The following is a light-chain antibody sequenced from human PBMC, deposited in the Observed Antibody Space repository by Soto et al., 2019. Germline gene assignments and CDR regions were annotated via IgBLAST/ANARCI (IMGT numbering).Light chain of an antibody. CDR3: QQYNNWPPLT. V-gene: IGKV3D-15*01. CDR1: QSVSSN. Sequence: EIVMTQSPATLSVSPGERATLSCRASQSVSSNLAWYQQKPGQAPRLLISGASTRSTGIPARFSGSGSGTEFNRTVSSLKSEDCGIYDRQQYNNWPPLTIGGGTKVEIK. CDR2: GAS. J-gene: IGKJ4*01.